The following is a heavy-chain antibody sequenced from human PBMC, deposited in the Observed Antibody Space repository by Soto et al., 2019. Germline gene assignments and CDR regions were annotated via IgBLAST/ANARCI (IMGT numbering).Heavy chain of an antibody. CDR2: ISYDGSNK. J-gene: IGHJ6*02. V-gene: IGHV3-30-3*01. Sequence: GGSLRLSCAASGFTFSSYAMHWVRQAPGKGLEWVAVISYDGSNKYYADSVKGRFTISRDNSKNTLYLQMNSLRAEDTAVYYCARARGYSYGTYYYYYGMDVWGQGTTVTVSS. CDR1: GFTFSSYA. D-gene: IGHD5-18*01. CDR3: ARARGYSYGTYYYYYGMDV.